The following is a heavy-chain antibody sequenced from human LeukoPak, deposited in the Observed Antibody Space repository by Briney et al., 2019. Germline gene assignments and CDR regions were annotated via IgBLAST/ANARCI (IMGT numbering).Heavy chain of an antibody. V-gene: IGHV4-59*01. J-gene: IGHJ5*02. Sequence: SETLSLTCTVSGGSISSYYWSWIRQPPGKGLEWIGYIYYSGSTNYNPSLKSRVTISVDTSKNQFSLTLSSVTAADTAVYYCARGYCSSTSCYRINWFDPWGQGTLVTVSS. D-gene: IGHD2-2*01. CDR1: GGSISSYY. CDR2: IYYSGST. CDR3: ARGYCSSTSCYRINWFDP.